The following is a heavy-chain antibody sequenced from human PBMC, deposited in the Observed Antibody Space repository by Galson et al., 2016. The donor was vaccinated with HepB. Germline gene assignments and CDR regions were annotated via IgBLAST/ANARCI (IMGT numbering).Heavy chain of an antibody. CDR2: VNPSGGSP. Sequence: SVKVSCKASGYSFATYYMHWVRQAPGQGLEWMAVVNPSGGSPSFAQKFQGRATITSDTSTTTVYMELSSLRSEDTAVYFCARSHCGGYYFEYWGQGSLVTVSS. CDR3: ARSHCGGYYFEY. CDR1: GYSFATYY. D-gene: IGHD2-21*01. V-gene: IGHV1-46*03. J-gene: IGHJ4*02.